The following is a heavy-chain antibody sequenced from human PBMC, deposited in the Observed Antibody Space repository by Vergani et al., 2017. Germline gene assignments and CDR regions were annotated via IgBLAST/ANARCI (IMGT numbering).Heavy chain of an antibody. CDR2: VYPSGTT. CDR3: ARGETRTDWFDP. V-gene: IGHV4-61*02. D-gene: IGHD3/OR15-3a*01. CDR1: GVSMQSGSFY. Sequence: QLQLQESDPGLVKPSETLSLTCTVSGVSMQSGSFYWTWIRQTAERRLEWMGRVYPSGTTNYNPSLNGRVTIFVDKSKNLLSLRLNSVTAADTAVYYCARGETRTDWFDPWGQGTLVTVSS. J-gene: IGHJ5*02.